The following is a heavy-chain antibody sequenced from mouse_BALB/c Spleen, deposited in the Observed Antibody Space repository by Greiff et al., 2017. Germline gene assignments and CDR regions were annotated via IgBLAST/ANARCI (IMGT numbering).Heavy chain of an antibody. CDR3: ARGRGNFDY. J-gene: IGHJ2*01. Sequence: EVKLVESGGGLVQPGGSLKLSCAASGFNFSSYAMSWVRQTPEKRLEWVASISSGGSTYYPDSVKGRFTISRDNARNILYLQMSSLRSEDTAMYYCARGRGNFDYWGQGTTLTVSS. CDR1: GFNFSSYA. CDR2: ISSGGST. V-gene: IGHV5-6-5*01.